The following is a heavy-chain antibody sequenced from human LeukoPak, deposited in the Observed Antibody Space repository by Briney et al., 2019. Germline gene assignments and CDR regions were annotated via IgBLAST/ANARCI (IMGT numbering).Heavy chain of an antibody. CDR3: ARLRYGRAFDI. D-gene: IGHD1-1*01. V-gene: IGHV4-4*07. J-gene: IGHJ3*02. CDR1: GGSITSYY. Sequence: PSETLSLTCTVSGGSITSYYWTYIRQPAGKGLEWIGRIHTSGSTNYNPSLKSRVTISVDTSKNQFSLKLSSVTAADTAVYYCARLRYGRAFDIWGQGTMVTVSS. CDR2: IHTSGST.